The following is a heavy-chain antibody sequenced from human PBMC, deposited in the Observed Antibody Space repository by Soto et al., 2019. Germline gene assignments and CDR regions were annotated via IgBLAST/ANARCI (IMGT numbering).Heavy chain of an antibody. Sequence: QVQLQESGPGLVKPSGTLSVTCAVSGGSISSSNWWSWVRQPPGKGLEWIGEIYHSGSTNYNPSLKSRVTISVDKSNNQFSLKLSSVTAAHTAVYYYASELEHPHFDYWGQGTLVTVSP. V-gene: IGHV4-4*02. D-gene: IGHD3-3*01. J-gene: IGHJ4*02. CDR1: GGSISSSNW. CDR3: ASELEHPHFDY. CDR2: IYHSGST.